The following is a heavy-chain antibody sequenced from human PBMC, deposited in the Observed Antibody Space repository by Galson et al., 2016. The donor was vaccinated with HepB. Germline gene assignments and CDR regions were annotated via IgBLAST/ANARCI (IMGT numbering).Heavy chain of an antibody. CDR3: ARDFLRGGWNLFDY. CDR2: INPSSGDT. CDR1: GYTFTGYY. D-gene: IGHD1-7*01. V-gene: IGHV1-2*02. Sequence: SVKVSCKASGYTFTGYYIHWVRQAPGQGPEWMGWINPSSGDTNYPQRFQGRVTMTRDTSSSTTYMELSRLRSDDTAVYYCARDFLRGGWNLFDYWGQGALVTVSS. J-gene: IGHJ4*02.